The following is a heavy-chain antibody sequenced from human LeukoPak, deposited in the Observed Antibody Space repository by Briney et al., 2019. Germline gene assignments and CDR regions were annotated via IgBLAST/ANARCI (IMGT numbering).Heavy chain of an antibody. V-gene: IGHV4-59*01. CDR2: IYYSGST. CDR3: AGLLGYCSSTSCYHWFNP. D-gene: IGHD2-2*01. CDR1: GDSISSYY. J-gene: IGHJ5*02. Sequence: YPSETLSLTCTVSGDSISSYYWSWLRQPPGKGLEWLGYIYYSGSTNYNPSLKSRVTISVDTSKNQFSLKLSSVTAADTAVYYCAGLLGYCSSTSCYHWFNPWGQGTLVTVSS.